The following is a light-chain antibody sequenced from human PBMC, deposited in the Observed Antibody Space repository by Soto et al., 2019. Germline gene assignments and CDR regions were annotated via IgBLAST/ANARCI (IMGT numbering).Light chain of an antibody. Sequence: ETVLTQSPATLSLSPGERATLSCRASQSVSSSLAWYQQKPGQPPRLLIYDASKREPGTPARFSGSGSGTDFTLTISSLEPEDFAFYSCQQRSNWPGTFGQGTKVDIK. CDR3: QQRSNWPGT. J-gene: IGKJ1*01. CDR2: DAS. V-gene: IGKV3-11*01. CDR1: QSVSSS.